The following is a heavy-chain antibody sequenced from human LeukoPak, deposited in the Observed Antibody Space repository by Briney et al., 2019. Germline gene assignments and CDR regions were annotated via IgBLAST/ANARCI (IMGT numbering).Heavy chain of an antibody. Sequence: GGSLRLSCAASGFAFSTYSMNSVRQSPGKGLEWLSYISSSSTIYYADSVKGRFTISRDNAKNSLYLQMNSLRAEDTAVYYCATQTVAGGYWGQGTLVTVSS. CDR1: GFAFSTYS. D-gene: IGHD1-14*01. J-gene: IGHJ4*02. V-gene: IGHV3-48*01. CDR2: ISSSSTI. CDR3: ATQTVAGGY.